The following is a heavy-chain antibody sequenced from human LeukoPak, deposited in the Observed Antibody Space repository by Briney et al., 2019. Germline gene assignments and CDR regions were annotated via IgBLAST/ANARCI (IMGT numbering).Heavy chain of an antibody. J-gene: IGHJ5*02. D-gene: IGHD1-26*01. CDR1: GFTFRSYW. CDR2: IKRDGSST. CDR3: AREKGCGPHVNWFDP. V-gene: IGHV3-74*01. Sequence: GWALRPPCPASGFTFRSYWMHRVGPPPGKELVWVSRIKRDGSSTSYADYVKGRFSIYRDNTNNTLYVQMNSLRAEDSAVYYGAREKGCGPHVNWFDPWGQGTLVTVSS.